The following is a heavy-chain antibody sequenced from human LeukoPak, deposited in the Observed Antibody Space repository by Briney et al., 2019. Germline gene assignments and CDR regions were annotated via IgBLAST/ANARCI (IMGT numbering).Heavy chain of an antibody. V-gene: IGHV1-69*01. D-gene: IGHD3-10*01. J-gene: IGHJ6*02. CDR1: GGTFSSYA. Sequence: GSSVKVSCKASGGTFSSYAISWVRQATGQGLAWMGGIIPIFGTANYAQKLQGRVTITADESTRTAYMELSSLRSEDTAVYYCARSTNYYGSGSYGRFDYYYYGMDVWGQGTTVTVSS. CDR3: ARSTNYYGSGSYGRFDYYYYGMDV. CDR2: IIPIFGTA.